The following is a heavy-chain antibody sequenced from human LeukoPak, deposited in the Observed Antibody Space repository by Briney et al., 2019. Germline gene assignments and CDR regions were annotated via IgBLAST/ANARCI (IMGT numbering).Heavy chain of an antibody. CDR2: ISAYNGNT. D-gene: IGHD6-13*01. Sequence: ASVKVSCKASGYTFTSYGISWVRQAPGQGLEWMGWISAYNGNTNYAQKLQGRVTMTTDTSTSTAYMELRSLRSDDTAVYYCTRVPRLGKIEAAHHGWFDPWGQGTLVTVSS. CDR3: TRVPRLGKIEAAHHGWFDP. V-gene: IGHV1-18*01. CDR1: GYTFTSYG. J-gene: IGHJ5*02.